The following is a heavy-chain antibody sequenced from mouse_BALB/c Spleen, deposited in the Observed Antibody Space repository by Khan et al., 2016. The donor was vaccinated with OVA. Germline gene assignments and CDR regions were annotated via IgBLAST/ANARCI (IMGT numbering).Heavy chain of an antibody. CDR1: RFTISSYG. CDR2: IDSNGGST. V-gene: IGHV5-6-3*01. Sequence: EVELVESGGGIVQPGGSLTRSCAASRFTISSYGMSSVRQTPDKGLELVATIDSNGGSTDSPDSVKRRFTITGDKSKNDLYPQRRSLKSEDTDMYYCARSDIWGQGTTLTVSS. D-gene: IGHD1-3*01. J-gene: IGHJ2*01. CDR3: ARSDI.